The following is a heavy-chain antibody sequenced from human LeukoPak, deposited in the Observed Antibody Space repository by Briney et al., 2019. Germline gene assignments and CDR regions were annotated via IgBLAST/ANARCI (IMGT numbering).Heavy chain of an antibody. CDR1: GGSISSSSYY. Sequence: SETLSLTCTVSGGSISSSSYYWGWIRQPPGKGLEWIGYIYYSGSTNYNPSLKSRVTISVDTSKNQFSLKLSSVTAADTAVYYCARVKQRRYCSGGSCLGEYYFDYWGQGTLVTVSS. D-gene: IGHD2-15*01. CDR2: IYYSGST. V-gene: IGHV4-61*05. CDR3: ARVKQRRYCSGGSCLGEYYFDY. J-gene: IGHJ4*02.